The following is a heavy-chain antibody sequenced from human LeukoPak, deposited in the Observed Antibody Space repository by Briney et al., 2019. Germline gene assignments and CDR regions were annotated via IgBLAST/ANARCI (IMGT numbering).Heavy chain of an antibody. CDR3: ARGKGYDSSGYYYY. CDR1: GGSISSYY. V-gene: IGHV4-59*01. CDR2: IYYGGST. D-gene: IGHD3-22*01. Sequence: SETLSLTCTVSGGSISSYYWSWIRQPPGKGLEWIGYIYYGGSTNYNPSLKSRVTISVDTSKNQFSLKLSSVTAADTAVYYCARGKGYDSSGYYYYWGQGTLVTVSS. J-gene: IGHJ4*02.